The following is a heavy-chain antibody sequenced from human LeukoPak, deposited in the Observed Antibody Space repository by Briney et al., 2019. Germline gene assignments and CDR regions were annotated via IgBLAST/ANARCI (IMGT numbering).Heavy chain of an antibody. CDR2: IYYSGST. V-gene: IGHV4-39*01. D-gene: IGHD3-22*01. J-gene: IGHJ3*02. CDR3: ARQDYYDSSGFYI. CDR1: GGSIRSNSNY. Sequence: SETLSLTCTFSGGSIRSNSNYWGWIRQPPGKGLEWIGGIYYSGSTYYNPSLKSRVTISVEMSKNQFSLKLTSVTAADTAVYYCARQDYYDSSGFYIWGQGTMVTVSS.